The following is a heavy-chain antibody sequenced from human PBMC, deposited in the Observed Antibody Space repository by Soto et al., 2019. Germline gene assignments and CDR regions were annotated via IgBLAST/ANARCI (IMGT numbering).Heavy chain of an antibody. CDR2: ISTSGSTI. Sequence: PGGSLRLSCAASGFIFSSYEMNWVRQAPGKGLEWVSYISTSGSTIYHADSVKGRFTVSRDNAKNSLYLQMNSLRAEDTAVYYCATAEVDYWGPGTLVTVSS. J-gene: IGHJ4*02. CDR3: ATAEVDY. CDR1: GFIFSSYE. V-gene: IGHV3-48*03.